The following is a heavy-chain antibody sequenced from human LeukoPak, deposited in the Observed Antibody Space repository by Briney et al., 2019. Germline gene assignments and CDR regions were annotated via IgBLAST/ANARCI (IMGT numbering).Heavy chain of an antibody. J-gene: IGHJ4*02. CDR1: GYTLTELS. CDR3: ATDRITMVRGVITSYYFDY. CDR2: FDPEDGET. D-gene: IGHD3-10*01. V-gene: IGHV1-24*01. Sequence: ASVTVSCKVSGYTLTELSMQWVQQAPGKGLEGMGGFDPEDGETIYAQKFQGRVTMTEDTSTDTAYMELSSLRSEDTAVYYCATDRITMVRGVITSYYFDYWGQGTLVTVSS.